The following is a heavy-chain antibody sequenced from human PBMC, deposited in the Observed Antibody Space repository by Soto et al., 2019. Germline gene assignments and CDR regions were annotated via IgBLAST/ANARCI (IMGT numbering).Heavy chain of an antibody. J-gene: IGHJ4*02. Sequence: SETLSLTRAVASGPISVRAGWTWVTQPPRKGLEWIREVFHTGRPNYNPSLKSRVSMSVDTYRSRYSLELPSVTAADTAVYYCATKAWVRFDSWGQGIMLTVSS. D-gene: IGHD3-16*01. CDR2: VFHTGRP. V-gene: IGHV4-4*02. CDR1: SGPISVRAG. CDR3: ATKAWVRFDS.